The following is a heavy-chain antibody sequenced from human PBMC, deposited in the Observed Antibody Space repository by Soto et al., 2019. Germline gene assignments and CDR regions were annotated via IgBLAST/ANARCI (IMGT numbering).Heavy chain of an antibody. D-gene: IGHD4-17*01. Sequence: SETLSLTCAVSGGSISSGGYSWSWIRQPPGKGLEWIGYIYHSGSTYYNPSLKSRVTISVDRSKNQFSLKLSSVTAADTAVYYCARAPYGDYESRYYFDYWGQGTLLTVSS. V-gene: IGHV4-30-2*01. CDR3: ARAPYGDYESRYYFDY. J-gene: IGHJ4*02. CDR1: GGSISSGGYS. CDR2: IYHSGST.